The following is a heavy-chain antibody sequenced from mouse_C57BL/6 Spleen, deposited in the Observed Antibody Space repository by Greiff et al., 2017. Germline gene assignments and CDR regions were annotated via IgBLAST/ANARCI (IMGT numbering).Heavy chain of an antibody. CDR2: INPSNGGT. CDR3: ARGGGYDGYYFDY. D-gene: IGHD2-2*01. Sequence: QVQLQQSGTELVKPGASVKLSCKASGYTFTSYWMHWVKQRPGQGLEWIGNINPSNGGTNYNEKFKSKATLTVDKSSSTAYMQLSSLTSEDSAVYYCARGGGYDGYYFDYWGQGTTLTVSS. V-gene: IGHV1-53*01. J-gene: IGHJ2*01. CDR1: GYTFTSYW.